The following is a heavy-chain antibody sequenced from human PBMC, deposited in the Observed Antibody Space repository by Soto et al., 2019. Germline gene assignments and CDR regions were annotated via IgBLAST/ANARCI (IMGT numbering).Heavy chain of an antibody. V-gene: IGHV2-5*01. CDR3: AHGTRGWQLRAEYFHH. CDR1: GFSLSTTTVD. J-gene: IGHJ1*01. Sequence: QITLKESGPTLVKPTQTLTLTCTFSGFSLSTTTVDVGWIRQPPGKALEWLALIYWNDDKLYSPSLKSRLSITKDTSKNQVVLTMTNLDPVDTATYYCAHGTRGWQLRAEYFHHWGQGTLVTVSS. D-gene: IGHD2-15*01. CDR2: IYWNDDK.